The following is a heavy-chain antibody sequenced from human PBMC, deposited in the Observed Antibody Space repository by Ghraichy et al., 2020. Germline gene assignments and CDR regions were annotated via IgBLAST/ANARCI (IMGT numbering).Heavy chain of an antibody. Sequence: GGSLRLSCAASGFTFRDYSMHWVRQAPGKGLEWVAVISYDGSNKYYADSVKGRFTISRDNSKNTLYLQMNSLRTEDRAVYYCANLIGTTGSIRDNYKGMDVWGQGTTVTVSS. D-gene: IGHD4-17*01. J-gene: IGHJ6*02. CDR3: ANLIGTTGSIRDNYKGMDV. CDR1: GFTFRDYS. V-gene: IGHV3-30*18. CDR2: ISYDGSNK.